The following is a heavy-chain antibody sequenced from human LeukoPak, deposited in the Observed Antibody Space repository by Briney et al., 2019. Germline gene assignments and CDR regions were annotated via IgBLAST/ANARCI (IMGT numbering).Heavy chain of an antibody. J-gene: IGHJ5*02. D-gene: IGHD3-3*01. CDR2: INTNTGNP. CDR3: ARDSSDYDFWSGYYRVSWFDP. Sequence: ASVKVSCKASGYTFTSYAMNWVRQAPGQGLEWMGWINTNTGNPTYAQGSTGRFVFSLDTSVSTAYLQISSLKAEDTAVYYCARDSSDYDFWSGYYRVSWFDPWGQGTLVTVSS. CDR1: GYTFTSYA. V-gene: IGHV7-4-1*02.